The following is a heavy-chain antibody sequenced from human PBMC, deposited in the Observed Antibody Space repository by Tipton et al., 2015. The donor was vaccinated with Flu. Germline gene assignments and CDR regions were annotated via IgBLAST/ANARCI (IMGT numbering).Heavy chain of an antibody. Sequence: SLRLSCAASGFTVSSNYMSWVRQAPGKGLEWVSVIYSGGSTYYADSVKGRFTISRDNSKNTLYLQINSLRAEDTAVYYCARESYGSNSGSFDYWGQGTLVTVSS. CDR3: ARESYGSNSGSFDY. CDR1: GFTVSSNY. CDR2: IYSGGST. J-gene: IGHJ4*02. D-gene: IGHD4-23*01. V-gene: IGHV3-53*01.